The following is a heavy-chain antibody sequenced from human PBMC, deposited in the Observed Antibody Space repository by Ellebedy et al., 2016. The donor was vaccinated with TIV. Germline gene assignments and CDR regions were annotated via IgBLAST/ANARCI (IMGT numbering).Heavy chain of an antibody. J-gene: IGHJ4*02. D-gene: IGHD3-3*01. CDR1: GGAFSTYS. CDR2: IIPIFGTA. V-gene: IGHV1-69*13. CDR3: ARTLRQDFWSGYYDHRIDY. Sequence: SVKVSCXASGGAFSTYSISWVRQAPGQGLEWMGGIIPIFGTANYAQKFQGRVTITADESTSTAYMELSSLRSEDTAVYYCARTLRQDFWSGYYDHRIDYWGQGTLVTVSS.